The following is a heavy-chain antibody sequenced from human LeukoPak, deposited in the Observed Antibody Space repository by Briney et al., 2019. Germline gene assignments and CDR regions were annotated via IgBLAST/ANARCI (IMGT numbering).Heavy chain of an antibody. CDR2: ISSSSSYI. J-gene: IGHJ6*03. CDR3: AREHVGYCSSTSCYGYYYYYMDV. D-gene: IGHD2-2*01. V-gene: IGHV3-21*01. CDR1: GFTFSSYG. Sequence: GGSLRLSCAASGFTFSSYGMNWVRQAPGKGLEWVSSISSSSSYIYYADSVKGRFTISRDNAKNSLYLQMNSLRAEDTAVYYCAREHVGYCSSTSCYGYYYYYMDVWGKGTTVTVSS.